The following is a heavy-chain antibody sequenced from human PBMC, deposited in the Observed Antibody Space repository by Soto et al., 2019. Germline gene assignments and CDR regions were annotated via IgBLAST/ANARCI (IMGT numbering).Heavy chain of an antibody. CDR1: GGTFSSYA. J-gene: IGHJ6*02. CDR2: IIPIFGTA. Sequence: QVQLVQSGAEVKKPGSSVKVSCKASGGTFSSYAISCVRQAPGQGLEWMGGIIPIFGTANYAQKFKGRVTITADKSTSTAYMELSSLRSEDTAVYSCARGLVVPAAQGKYYYGMDVWGQGTTVTVSS. D-gene: IGHD2-2*01. CDR3: ARGLVVPAAQGKYYYGMDV. V-gene: IGHV1-69*06.